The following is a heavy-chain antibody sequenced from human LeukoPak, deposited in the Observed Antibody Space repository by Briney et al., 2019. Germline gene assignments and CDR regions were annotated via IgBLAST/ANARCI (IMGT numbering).Heavy chain of an antibody. V-gene: IGHV1-69*05. Sequence: SVKVSCKASGGTFSSYAISWVRQAPGQELEWMGGIIPIFGTANYAQKFQGRVTITTDESTSTAYMELSSLRSEDTAVYYCAGLAGAYYYMDVWGKGTTVTVSS. CDR1: GGTFSSYA. D-gene: IGHD6-19*01. CDR3: AGLAGAYYYMDV. CDR2: IIPIFGTA. J-gene: IGHJ6*03.